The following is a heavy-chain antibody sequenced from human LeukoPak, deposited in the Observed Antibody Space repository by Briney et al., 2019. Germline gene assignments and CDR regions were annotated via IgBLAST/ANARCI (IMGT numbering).Heavy chain of an antibody. CDR2: ISSSSSYI. CDR3: ARDRTPSIVVVTAIAYAFDI. Sequence: GGSLRLSCAASGFTFSSYSMNWVRQAPGKGLEWVSSISSSSSYIYYADSVKGRFTISRDNAKNSLYLQMNSLRAEDTAVYYCARDRTPSIVVVTAIAYAFDIWGQGTVVTVSS. D-gene: IGHD2-21*02. V-gene: IGHV3-21*01. J-gene: IGHJ3*02. CDR1: GFTFSSYS.